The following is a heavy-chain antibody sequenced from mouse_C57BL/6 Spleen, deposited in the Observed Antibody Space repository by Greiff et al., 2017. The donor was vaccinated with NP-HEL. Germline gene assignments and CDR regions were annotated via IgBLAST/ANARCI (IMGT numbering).Heavy chain of an antibody. Sequence: VQLQQPGAELVKPGASVKMSCKASGYTFTSYWITWVKQRPGQGLEWIGDIYPGSGSTNYNEKFKSKATLTVDTSSSTAYMQLSSLTSEDSAVYYCARTYGSSYDYYAMDYWGQGTSVTVSS. D-gene: IGHD1-1*01. CDR2: IYPGSGST. V-gene: IGHV1-55*01. J-gene: IGHJ4*01. CDR1: GYTFTSYW. CDR3: ARTYGSSYDYYAMDY.